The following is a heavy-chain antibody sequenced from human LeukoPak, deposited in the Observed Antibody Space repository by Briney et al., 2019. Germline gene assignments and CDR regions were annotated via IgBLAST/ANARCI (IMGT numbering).Heavy chain of an antibody. D-gene: IGHD1-1*01. V-gene: IGHV1-2*02. Sequence: ASVKVSCKASGYTFTGCYMHWVRQAPGQGLEWMGWINPDSGGTNYAQKFQGRVTMTRDTSISTTYMELSRLRSDDTAVYYCARDDNHAFEYWGQGILVTVSS. CDR3: ARDDNHAFEY. CDR1: GYTFTGCY. CDR2: INPDSGGT. J-gene: IGHJ4*02.